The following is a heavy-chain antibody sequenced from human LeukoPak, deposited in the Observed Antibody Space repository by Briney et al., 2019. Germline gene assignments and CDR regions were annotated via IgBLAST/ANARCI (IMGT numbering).Heavy chain of an antibody. Sequence: GESLKISRKGSGYSFTSYWIGWVRQMPGKGLEWMGIIYPGDSDTRYSPSFQGQVTISADKSISTAYRQWSSLKASDTAMYYCARQRPMVRGVIMPDYYGMDVWGQGTTVTVSS. J-gene: IGHJ6*02. CDR2: IYPGDSDT. D-gene: IGHD3-10*01. CDR1: GYSFTSYW. V-gene: IGHV5-51*01. CDR3: ARQRPMVRGVIMPDYYGMDV.